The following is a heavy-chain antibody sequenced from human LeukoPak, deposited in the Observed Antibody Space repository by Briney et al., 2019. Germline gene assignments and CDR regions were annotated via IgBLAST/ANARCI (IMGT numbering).Heavy chain of an antibody. D-gene: IGHD2-15*01. V-gene: IGHV3-53*01. CDR3: GGGSCHTTFCYYYGMDV. CDR2: IYSGGST. CDR1: GFTVSSNY. J-gene: IGHJ6*02. Sequence: PGGSLRLSCAASGFTVSSNYMSWVRQAPGKGLEWVSVIYSGGSTYYADSVKGRFTISRDNAKNSLYLQMNSLRDEDTAVYYCGGGSCHTTFCYYYGMDVWGQGTTVTVSS.